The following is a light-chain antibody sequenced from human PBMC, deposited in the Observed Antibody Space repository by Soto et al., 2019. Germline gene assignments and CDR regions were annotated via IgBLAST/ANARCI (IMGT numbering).Light chain of an antibody. CDR2: DAS. CDR3: QQYNSFPWT. V-gene: IGKV1-5*01. J-gene: IGKJ1*01. CDR1: HYISIW. Sequence: DIQVTQSPSTLSESVGDRVSFTCRASHYISIWLAWYQQRPGKAPSLLTTDASKLESGVPPRFNGSRSETEFTLTIRNMQPDDFANYYCQQYNSFPWTFGLGTKVDIK.